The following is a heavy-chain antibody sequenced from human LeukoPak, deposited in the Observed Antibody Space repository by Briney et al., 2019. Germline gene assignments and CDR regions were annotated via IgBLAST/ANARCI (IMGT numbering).Heavy chain of an antibody. V-gene: IGHV1-2*02. CDR2: INPNSGGT. J-gene: IGHJ4*02. CDR1: GYTFTGYY. Sequence: ASVKVSCKASGYTFTGYYMHWVRQAPGQGLEWMGWINPNSGGTNYAQKFQGRVTMTRDTSISAVYMELSRLRSDDTAVYYCARDGTGVYNLVQNWGQGALVTVSS. CDR3: ARDGTGVYNLVQN. D-gene: IGHD5-24*01.